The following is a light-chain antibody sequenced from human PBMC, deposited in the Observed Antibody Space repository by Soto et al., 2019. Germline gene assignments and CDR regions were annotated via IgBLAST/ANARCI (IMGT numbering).Light chain of an antibody. J-gene: IGLJ2*01. V-gene: IGLV2-14*03. CDR1: SSDVGGYNY. Sequence: QSVLTQPASVSGSPGQSITISCTGTSSDVGGYNYVSWYQQHPGTAPKLMLYDVSNRPSGVSNRLSGSKSGNTASLTISGLQSDDEADYYCSSYTSSNTLVFGGGTKLTVL. CDR3: SSYTSSNTLV. CDR2: DVS.